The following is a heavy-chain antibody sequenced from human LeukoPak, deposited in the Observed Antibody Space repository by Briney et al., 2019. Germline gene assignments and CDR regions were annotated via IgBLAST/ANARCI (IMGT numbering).Heavy chain of an antibody. CDR3: AKWGYYYDSSGYDY. D-gene: IGHD3-22*01. CDR2: ISYDGSNK. J-gene: IGHJ4*02. V-gene: IGHV3-30*18. Sequence: GRSLRLSRAASGFTFSSYGMHWVRQAPGKGLEWVAVISYDGSNKYYADSVKGRFTISRDNSKNTLYLQMNSLRAEDTAVYYCAKWGYYYDSSGYDYWGQGTLVTVSS. CDR1: GFTFSSYG.